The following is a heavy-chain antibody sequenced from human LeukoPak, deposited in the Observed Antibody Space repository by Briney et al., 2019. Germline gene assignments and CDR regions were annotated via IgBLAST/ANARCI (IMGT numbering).Heavy chain of an antibody. Sequence: SETLSLTCTVSGGSISSYYWSWIRPPPGKGLEWIGYIYYSASTNYNPSLKSRVTISVDTSKNQFALKLSSVTAADTAVYYCARVYYYDSSGYPAFDPWGQGTLVTVSS. V-gene: IGHV4-59*01. D-gene: IGHD3-22*01. J-gene: IGHJ5*02. CDR3: ARVYYYDSSGYPAFDP. CDR1: GGSISSYY. CDR2: IYYSAST.